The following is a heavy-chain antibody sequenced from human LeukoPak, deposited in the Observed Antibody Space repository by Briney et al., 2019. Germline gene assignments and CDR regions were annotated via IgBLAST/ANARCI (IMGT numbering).Heavy chain of an antibody. CDR1: GFTFSSYG. Sequence: GGSLRLSCAASGFTFSSYGMHWVRQAPGKGLEWVAFIRYDGSNKYYADSVKGRFTISRDNSKNTLYLQMNSLRAEDTAVYYCARDPSLFSWYTTYFDYWGQGTLVTVSS. CDR3: ARDPSLFSWYTTYFDY. D-gene: IGHD1-1*01. V-gene: IGHV3-30*02. J-gene: IGHJ4*02. CDR2: IRYDGSNK.